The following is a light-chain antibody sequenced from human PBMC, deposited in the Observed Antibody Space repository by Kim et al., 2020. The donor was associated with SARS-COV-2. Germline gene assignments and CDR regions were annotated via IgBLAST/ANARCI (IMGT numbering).Light chain of an antibody. J-gene: IGLJ1*01. Sequence: SVTISCTGTSSDVGGYNYVSWYRQHPGKAPKLMIYDVSKRPSGVPDRFSGSKSGNTASLTISGLQAEDEADYYCCSYAGSYTPLYVFGTGTKVTVL. CDR2: DVS. V-gene: IGLV2-11*01. CDR1: SSDVGGYNY. CDR3: CSYAGSYTPLYV.